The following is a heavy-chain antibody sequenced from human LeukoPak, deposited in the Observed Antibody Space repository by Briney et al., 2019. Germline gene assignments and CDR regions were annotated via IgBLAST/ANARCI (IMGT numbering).Heavy chain of an antibody. CDR3: ARLGGGFRNIVGGK. D-gene: IGHD1-26*01. Sequence: SETLPLTCAVYGGSFSGYYWSWIRQPPGKGLEWIGEINHSGSTNYNPSLKSRVTISVDTSKNQFSLKLSSVTAADTAVYYCARLGGGFRNIVGGKWGQGTLVTVSS. CDR2: INHSGST. J-gene: IGHJ4*02. V-gene: IGHV4-34*01. CDR1: GGSFSGYY.